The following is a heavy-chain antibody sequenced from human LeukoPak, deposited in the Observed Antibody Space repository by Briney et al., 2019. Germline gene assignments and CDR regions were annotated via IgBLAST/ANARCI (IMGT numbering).Heavy chain of an antibody. D-gene: IGHD3-10*01. V-gene: IGHV3-48*03. CDR3: ARVSRVRGDHYYYYYYMDV. CDR2: ISSIGSTI. CDR1: GFTFSSYE. Sequence: GGSLRLSCAASGFTFSSYEMNWVRQAPAKGLEWVSYISSIGSTIYYADSVKGRFPISRDNAKNSLYLQMNSLRAEDTAVYYCARVSRVRGDHYYYYYYMDVWGKGTTVTISS. J-gene: IGHJ6*03.